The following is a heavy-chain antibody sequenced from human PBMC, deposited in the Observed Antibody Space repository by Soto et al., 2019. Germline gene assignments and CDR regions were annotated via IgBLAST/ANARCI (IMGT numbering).Heavy chain of an antibody. CDR2: VYYSGTT. Sequence: SETLSLTCSVSGGSVSDKTYYWSWIRQPPGKRLEWIGYVYYSGTTNYNPSLKSRVTISVDLSKNRFSLRLSSVTTADTDLYYCARTTAVPNTLRSRYFFDYWGQGTLVTVSS. D-gene: IGHD4-17*01. V-gene: IGHV4-61*01. J-gene: IGHJ4*02. CDR3: ARTTAVPNTLRSRYFFDY. CDR1: GGSVSDKTYY.